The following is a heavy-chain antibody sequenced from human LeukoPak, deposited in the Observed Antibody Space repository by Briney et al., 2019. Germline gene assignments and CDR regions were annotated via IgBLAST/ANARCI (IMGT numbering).Heavy chain of an antibody. CDR3: ASGYSYGYVGSYYYYMDV. V-gene: IGHV4-59*01. CDR1: GGSISSYY. CDR2: IYYSGST. D-gene: IGHD5-18*01. Sequence: SETLSLTCTASGGSISSYYWSWIRQPPGKGLEWIGYIYYSGSTNYNPSLKSRVTISVDTSKNQFSLKLSSVTAADTAVYYCASGYSYGYVGSYYYYMDVWGKGTTVTVSS. J-gene: IGHJ6*03.